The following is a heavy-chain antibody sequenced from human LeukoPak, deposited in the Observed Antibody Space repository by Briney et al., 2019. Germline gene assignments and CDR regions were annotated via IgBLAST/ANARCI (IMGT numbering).Heavy chain of an antibody. CDR3: ARDLVVPAADHYYFDY. CDR1: GYTFTVYY. J-gene: IGHJ4*02. CDR2: INPNSGGT. V-gene: IGHV1-2*02. D-gene: IGHD2-2*01. Sequence: ASVKVSCKASGYTFTVYYMHWVRQAPGQGLEWMGWINPNSGGTNYAQKFQGRVTMTRDTSISTAYMELSRLRSDDTAVYYCARDLVVPAADHYYFDYWGQGTLVTVSS.